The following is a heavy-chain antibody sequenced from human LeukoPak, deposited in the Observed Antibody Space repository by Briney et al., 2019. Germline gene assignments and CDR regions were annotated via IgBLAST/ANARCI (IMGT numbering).Heavy chain of an antibody. J-gene: IGHJ4*02. CDR3: ARGGAYDSHGVLDY. V-gene: IGHV3-53*01. D-gene: IGHD5-12*01. CDR1: AFTVSNKY. CDR2: ICSDDTT. Sequence: GGSLRLSCADSAFTVSNKYMSWVRQAPGKGLEWVSVICSDDTTYYADSVKGRFTISRDNSKNTLYLQMSSLRAEDTALYYCARGGAYDSHGVLDYWGQGALVTVSS.